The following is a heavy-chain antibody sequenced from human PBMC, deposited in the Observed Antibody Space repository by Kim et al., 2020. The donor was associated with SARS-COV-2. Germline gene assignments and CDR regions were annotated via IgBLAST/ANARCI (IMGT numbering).Heavy chain of an antibody. J-gene: IGHJ5*02. CDR3: ARDRSSSTSCYTHWFDP. D-gene: IGHD2-2*02. CDR2: ISRSGSTI. V-gene: IGHV3-48*03. Sequence: GGSLRLSCAASGFTFSSYAMNWVRQAPGKGLEWVSYISRSGSTIYYADPVKGRFTISRDNAKNSLYLQMNSLRAEDTAVYYCARDRSSSTSCYTHWFDPCGQGTLVAVSS. CDR1: GFTFSSYA.